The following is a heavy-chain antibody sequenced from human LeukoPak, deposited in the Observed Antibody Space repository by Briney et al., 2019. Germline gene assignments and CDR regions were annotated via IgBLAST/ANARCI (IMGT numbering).Heavy chain of an antibody. CDR2: IYTSGST. D-gene: IGHD2-15*01. V-gene: IGHV4-61*02. CDR3: ASVAGTVDY. J-gene: IGHJ4*02. CDR1: GGSISSGSYY. Sequence: SQTLSLTCTVSGGSISSGSYYWSWIRQPAGKGLEWIGRIYTSGSTNYNPSLKSRVTISVDTSKNQFSLKLSSVTAADTAVYYCASVAGTVDYWGQGTQVTVSS.